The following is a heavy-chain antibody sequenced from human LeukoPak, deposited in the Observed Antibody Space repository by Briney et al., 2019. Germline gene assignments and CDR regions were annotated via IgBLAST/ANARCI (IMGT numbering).Heavy chain of an antibody. CDR1: GFTFSSYG. CDR3: AKGHKGFYYGSGSSFDY. J-gene: IGHJ4*02. CDR2: IRYDGSNK. V-gene: IGHV3-30*02. D-gene: IGHD3-10*01. Sequence: GGSLRLSCAASGFTFSSYGMHWVRQAPGKGLEWVAFIRYDGSNKYYADSVKGRFIISRDNSKNTLYLQMNSLRAEDTAVYYCAKGHKGFYYGSGSSFDYWGQGTLVTVSS.